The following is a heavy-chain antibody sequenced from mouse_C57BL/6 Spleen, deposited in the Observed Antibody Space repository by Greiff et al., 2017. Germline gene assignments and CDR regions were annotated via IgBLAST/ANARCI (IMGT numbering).Heavy chain of an antibody. V-gene: IGHV1-80*01. CDR2: IYPGGGDT. D-gene: IGHD1-1*01. Sequence: LVESGAELVKHGASVKISCKASGYAFSSYWMNWVKQRPGKGLEWIGQIYPGGGDTNYNGKFKGKATLTADKSSSTAYMQLSSLTSEDSAVYFCARRDYYGSSYDYYFDYWGQGTTLTVSS. CDR1: GYAFSSYW. CDR3: ARRDYYGSSYDYYFDY. J-gene: IGHJ2*01.